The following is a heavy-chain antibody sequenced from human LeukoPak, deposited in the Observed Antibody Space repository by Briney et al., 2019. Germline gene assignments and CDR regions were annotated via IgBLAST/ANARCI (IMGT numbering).Heavy chain of an antibody. CDR1: GYTFTTYW. CDR2: IYPGDSDT. D-gene: IGHD1-26*01. Sequence: GESLKISCKGSGYTFTTYWIGWVRQMPGKGLEWMGIIYPGDSDTRYSPSFQGQVTISADKSISTAYLQWSSLKASDTAMYYCARHQIVGATRSPFDYWGQGTLVTVSS. V-gene: IGHV5-51*01. CDR3: ARHQIVGATRSPFDY. J-gene: IGHJ4*02.